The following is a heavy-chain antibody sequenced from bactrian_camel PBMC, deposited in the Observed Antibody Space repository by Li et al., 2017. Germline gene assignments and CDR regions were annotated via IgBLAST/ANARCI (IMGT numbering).Heavy chain of an antibody. V-gene: IGHV3S53*01. J-gene: IGHJ6*01. CDR1: GYDYAAYD. CDR2: IESTGST. Sequence: VQLVESGGGSVQAGGSLRLSCTASGYDYAAYDFAWFHQAPGEQREGVAAIESTGSTSYADSVKGRFSISLDNRNTVYLQMNSLKPEDTGMYYCAADLKSRGSWYYRRAADFDYWGRGTQVTVS. D-gene: IGHD6*01. CDR3: AADLKSRGSWYYRRAADFDY.